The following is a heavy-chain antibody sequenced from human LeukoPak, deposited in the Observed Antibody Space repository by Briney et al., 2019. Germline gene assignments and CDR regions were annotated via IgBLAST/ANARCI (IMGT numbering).Heavy chain of an antibody. CDR1: GFTFSRNA. V-gene: IGHV3-23*01. CDR3: ARDGFFTPFFYFDY. CDR2: VTGSGGTT. D-gene: IGHD3-3*01. J-gene: IGHJ4*02. Sequence: GGSLRLSCAASGFTFSRNAMTWVRQAPGKGLEWVSSVTGSGGTTFYADSVEGRFTISRDNSKNTLFLQMNSLRAEDTAVYYCARDGFFTPFFYFDYWGQGTLVTVSS.